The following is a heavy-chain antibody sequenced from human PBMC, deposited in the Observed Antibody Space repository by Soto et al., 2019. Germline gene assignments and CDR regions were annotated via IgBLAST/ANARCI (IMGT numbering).Heavy chain of an antibody. J-gene: IGHJ4*02. CDR2: IYYSGST. CDR1: GGSISSYY. D-gene: IGHD1-26*01. Sequence: PSETLSLTCTVSGGSISSYYWSWIRQPPGKGLEWIGYIYYSGSTNYNPTLKSGVTISVDTSKNQFSLKLSSVTDADTAVYYCARELPPRHWGQGTLVTVSS. V-gene: IGHV4-59*01. CDR3: ARELPPRH.